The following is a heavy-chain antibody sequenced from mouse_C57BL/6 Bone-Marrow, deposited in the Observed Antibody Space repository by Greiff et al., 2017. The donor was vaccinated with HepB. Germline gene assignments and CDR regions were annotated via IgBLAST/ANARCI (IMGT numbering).Heavy chain of an antibody. CDR2: IYPRSGNT. V-gene: IGHV1-81*01. Sequence: QVQLQQSGAELARPGASVKLSCKASGYTFTSYGISWVKQRTGQSLEWIGEIYPRSGNTYYNEKFKGKATLTADKSSSTAYMELRSLTSEDSAVYFCARTIYYYGSSYWYFDVWGTGTTVTVSS. D-gene: IGHD1-1*01. CDR3: ARTIYYYGSSYWYFDV. J-gene: IGHJ1*03. CDR1: GYTFTSYG.